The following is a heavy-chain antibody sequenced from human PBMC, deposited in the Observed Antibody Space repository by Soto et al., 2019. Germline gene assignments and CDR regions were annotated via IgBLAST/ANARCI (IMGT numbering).Heavy chain of an antibody. CDR1: GFTFSSYS. CDR2: ISSSSSTI. Sequence: EVQLVESGGGLVQPGGSLRLSCAASGFTFSSYSMNWVRQAPGKGLEWVSYISSSSSTIYYADSVKGRFTISRDNARNTVYLQMNSLRDDDTAVYYCARGDRGAFDLWGQGTAVTVSS. V-gene: IGHV3-48*02. J-gene: IGHJ3*01. D-gene: IGHD1-26*01. CDR3: ARGDRGAFDL.